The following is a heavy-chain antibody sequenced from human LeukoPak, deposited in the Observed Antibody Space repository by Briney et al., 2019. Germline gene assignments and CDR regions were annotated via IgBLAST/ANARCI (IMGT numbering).Heavy chain of an antibody. J-gene: IGHJ6*03. CDR2: ISDSGGST. V-gene: IGHV3-23*01. D-gene: IGHD2-2*02. CDR3: AKDQCSSTSCYTRDPSYYMDV. CDR1: GFTFSSYA. Sequence: GGSLRLSCAASGFTFSSYAMSWVRQAPGKGLEWVSGISDSGGSTSYADSVKGRFTISRDNSKNTLHLQMNSLRAEDTAVYYCAKDQCSSTSCYTRDPSYYMDVWGKGTTVTVSS.